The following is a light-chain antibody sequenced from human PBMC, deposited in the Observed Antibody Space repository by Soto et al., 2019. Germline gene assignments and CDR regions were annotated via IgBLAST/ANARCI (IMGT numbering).Light chain of an antibody. CDR1: QSISSW. CDR2: DAS. V-gene: IGKV1-5*01. CDR3: QQYNSYWT. Sequence: DIQMTQSPSTLSSSVGARVTITCRASQSISSWLAWYQQKPGKAPKLLIYDASSLESGLPSRFSGSGSGTELTLTISSLQPDDFATYYCQQYNSYWTFGQGTKVEIK. J-gene: IGKJ1*01.